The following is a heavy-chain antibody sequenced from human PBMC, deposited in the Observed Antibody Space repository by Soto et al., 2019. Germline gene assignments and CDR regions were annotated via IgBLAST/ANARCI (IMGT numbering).Heavy chain of an antibody. Sequence: EVQLVESGGGLVKPGGSLRLSCAASGFTFSNAWMSWVRQAPGKGLEWVGRIKSKTDGGTTDYAAPVKGRFTISRDDSKNTLYRQMNSLKTEDTAVYYCTTGIIVVVLAATDYWGQGTLVTVSS. CDR2: IKSKTDGGTT. J-gene: IGHJ4*02. D-gene: IGHD2-2*01. V-gene: IGHV3-15*01. CDR1: GFTFSNAW. CDR3: TTGIIVVVLAATDY.